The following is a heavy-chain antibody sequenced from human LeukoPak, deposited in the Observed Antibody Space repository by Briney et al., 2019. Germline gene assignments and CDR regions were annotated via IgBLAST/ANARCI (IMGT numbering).Heavy chain of an antibody. D-gene: IGHD2-2*01. CDR1: GGSISSYY. J-gene: IGHJ6*02. CDR3: ARSNGCSSTSCYVGYYYYGMDV. Sequence: PSETLSLTCTVSGGSISSYYWSWIRQPPGKGLEWIGYISYSGSTNYNPSLKSRVTISVDTSKNQFSLKLSSVTATDTAVYYCARSNGCSSTSCYVGYYYYGMDVWGQGTTVTVSS. CDR2: ISYSGST. V-gene: IGHV4-59*01.